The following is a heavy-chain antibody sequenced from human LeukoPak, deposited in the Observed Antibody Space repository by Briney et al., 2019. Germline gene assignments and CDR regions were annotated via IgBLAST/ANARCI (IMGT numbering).Heavy chain of an antibody. CDR3: ARVGATSSSWYYFDY. CDR1: GGSLSSGDYY. CDR2: IYYSGST. Sequence: SQTLSLTCTVSGGSLSSGDYYWSWIRQPPGKGLEWIGYIYYSGSTYYNPSLKSRVTISVDTSKNQFSLKLSSMTAADTAVYYCARVGATSSSWYYFDYWGRGTLVTVSS. V-gene: IGHV4-30-4*01. D-gene: IGHD6-13*01. J-gene: IGHJ4*02.